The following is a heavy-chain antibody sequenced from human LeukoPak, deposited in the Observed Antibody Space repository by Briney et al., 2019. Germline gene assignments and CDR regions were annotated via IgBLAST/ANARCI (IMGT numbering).Heavy chain of an antibody. CDR1: GGSISSYY. J-gene: IGHJ4*02. CDR2: IYYSGST. V-gene: IGHV4-59*01. D-gene: IGHD2-2*01. Sequence: SETLSLTCTVSGGSISSYYWSWIRQPPGKGLEWIGYIYYSGSTNYNPSLKSRVTISVDTSKNQFSLKLSSVTAADTAVYYCARDLQDIVVVPAAHFDYWGQGTLVTVSS. CDR3: ARDLQDIVVVPAAHFDY.